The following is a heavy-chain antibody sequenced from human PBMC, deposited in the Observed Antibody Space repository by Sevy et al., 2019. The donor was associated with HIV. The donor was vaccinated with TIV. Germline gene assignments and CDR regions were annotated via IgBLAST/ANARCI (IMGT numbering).Heavy chain of an antibody. V-gene: IGHV3-21*01. CDR3: ARGKKEYYDILTGYYKVIDY. CDR2: ISSSSSYI. Sequence: GGSLRLSCAASGFTFSSYSMNWVRQAPGKGLEWVSSISSSSSYIYYADSVKGRFTISRDNAKNSLYLQMNSLGAEDTAVYYCARGKKEYYDILTGYYKVIDYWGQGTLVTVSS. D-gene: IGHD3-9*01. CDR1: GFTFSSYS. J-gene: IGHJ4*02.